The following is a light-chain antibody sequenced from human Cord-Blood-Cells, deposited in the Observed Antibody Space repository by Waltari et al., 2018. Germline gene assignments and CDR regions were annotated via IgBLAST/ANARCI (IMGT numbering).Light chain of an antibody. CDR1: QSISSD. CDR3: QQSYSTPQT. J-gene: IGKJ1*01. CDR2: AAS. Sequence: DIQMTQSPSSLSASVGDRVTITCRASQSISSDLNWYQQKPGKAAKLLIYAASSLQSGVPSRFSGSGSGTDFTLTISSLQPEDFATYYCQQSYSTPQTFGQGTKVEIK. V-gene: IGKV1-39*01.